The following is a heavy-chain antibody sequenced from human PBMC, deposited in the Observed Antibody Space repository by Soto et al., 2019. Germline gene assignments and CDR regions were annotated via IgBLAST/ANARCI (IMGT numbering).Heavy chain of an antibody. CDR2: ISAYNGNT. J-gene: IGHJ4*02. CDR1: GYTFTSYG. V-gene: IGHV1-18*01. CDR3: TRAGTGDYFDS. D-gene: IGHD6-13*01. Sequence: GASVKVSCKASGYTFTSYGISWVRQAPGQGLEWMGWISAYNGNTNYAQKLQGRVTVTTDTSTSTVYMELRSLRSDDTAVYYCTRAGTGDYFDSWGQGTLVTVSS.